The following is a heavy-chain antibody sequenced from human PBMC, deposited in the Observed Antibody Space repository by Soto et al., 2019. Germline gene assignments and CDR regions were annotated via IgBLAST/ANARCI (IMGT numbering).Heavy chain of an antibody. D-gene: IGHD1-1*01. V-gene: IGHV3-15*01. CDR3: VEGWNDF. Sequence: EVQLVESGGDLVEPGGSLRLSCVTSGFMFSSAWMSWVRQAPGKGLEWVGRIKSKTDGGARDYAAPVNGRFSISRDDSKSTLYLQMNSPRAEDTALYYCVEGWNDFWGQGTLVTVSS. J-gene: IGHJ4*02. CDR2: IKSKTDGGAR. CDR1: GFMFSSAW.